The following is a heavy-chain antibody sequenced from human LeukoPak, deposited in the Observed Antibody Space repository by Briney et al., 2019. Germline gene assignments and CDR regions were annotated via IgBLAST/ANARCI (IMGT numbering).Heavy chain of an antibody. V-gene: IGHV3-74*01. CDR3: AREPLYYYDSSGYQY. D-gene: IGHD3-22*01. J-gene: IGHJ4*02. CDR1: GFTFSSYW. Sequence: GESLRLSCAASGFTFSSYWMHWVRQAPGKGLVWVSRINSDGSSTSYADSVKGRFTISRDNAKNTLYLQMNSLRAEDTAVYYCAREPLYYYDSSGYQYWGQGTLVTVSS. CDR2: INSDGSST.